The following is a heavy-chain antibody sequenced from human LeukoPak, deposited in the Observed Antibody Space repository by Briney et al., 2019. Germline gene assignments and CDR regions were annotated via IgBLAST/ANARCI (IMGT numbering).Heavy chain of an antibody. Sequence: GGSLRLSCAASGFTFSSYAMHWVRQAPGKGLEWVVVISYDGSNKYYADSVKGRFTISRDNSKNTLYLQMNSLRAEDTAVYYCARDGHYYDSSGYYAYYFDYWGQGTLVTVSS. CDR1: GFTFSSYA. J-gene: IGHJ4*02. CDR2: ISYDGSNK. CDR3: ARDGHYYDSSGYYAYYFDY. D-gene: IGHD3-22*01. V-gene: IGHV3-30*04.